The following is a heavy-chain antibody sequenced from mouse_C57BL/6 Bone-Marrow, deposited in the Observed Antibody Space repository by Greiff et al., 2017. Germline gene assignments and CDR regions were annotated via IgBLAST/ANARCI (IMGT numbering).Heavy chain of an antibody. CDR1: GFTFSSYA. Sequence: EVNVVESGGGLVKPGGSLKLSCAASGFTFSSYAMSWVRQTPEKRLEWVATISDGGSYTYYPDNVKGRFTISRDNAKNNLYLQMSHLKSEDTAMYYCARDEGLRPWFAYWGQGTLVTGSA. CDR2: ISDGGSYT. CDR3: ARDEGLRPWFAY. V-gene: IGHV5-4*01. J-gene: IGHJ3*01. D-gene: IGHD2-4*01.